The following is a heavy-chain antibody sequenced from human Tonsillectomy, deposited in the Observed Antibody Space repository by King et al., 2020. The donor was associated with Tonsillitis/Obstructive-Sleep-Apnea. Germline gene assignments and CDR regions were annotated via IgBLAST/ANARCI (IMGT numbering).Heavy chain of an antibody. CDR3: ARRLVSETHYCYYREG. D-gene: IGHD5-12*01. J-gene: IGHJ6*03. Sequence: QLQESGPGLVKPSETLSLTCTVSGGSISSSSYYWGWIRQPPGKGLEWIGSFYYSGTTYYNPSLKSRVTISVDTAKNQISPKLSSVTAADTAVYYCARRLVSETHYCYYREGGGKGTTGTVSS. CDR1: GGSISSSSYY. V-gene: IGHV4-39*01. CDR2: FYYSGTT.